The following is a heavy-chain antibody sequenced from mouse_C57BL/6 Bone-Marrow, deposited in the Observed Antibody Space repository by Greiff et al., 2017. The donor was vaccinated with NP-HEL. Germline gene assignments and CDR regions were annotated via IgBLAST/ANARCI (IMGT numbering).Heavy chain of an antibody. Sequence: QVQLQQPGAELVRPGTSVKLSCKASGYTFTSYWMHWVKQRPGQGLEWIGVIDPSDSYTNYNQKFKGMATLTVDTSSSTAYMQLSSLTSEDSAVYYCAKRGGYYLAWFAYWGQGTLVTVSA. V-gene: IGHV1-59*01. CDR3: AKRGGYYLAWFAY. J-gene: IGHJ3*01. CDR2: IDPSDSYT. D-gene: IGHD2-3*01. CDR1: GYTFTSYW.